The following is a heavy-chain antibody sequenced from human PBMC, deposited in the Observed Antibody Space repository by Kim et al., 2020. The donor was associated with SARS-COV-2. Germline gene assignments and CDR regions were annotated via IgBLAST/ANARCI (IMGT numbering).Heavy chain of an antibody. Sequence: KFQGRVTMTRDTSTSTVYMELSSLRSEDTAVYYCARVAGLRFLDSYYFDYWGQGTLVTVSS. D-gene: IGHD3-3*01. J-gene: IGHJ4*02. V-gene: IGHV1-46*01. CDR3: ARVAGLRFLDSYYFDY.